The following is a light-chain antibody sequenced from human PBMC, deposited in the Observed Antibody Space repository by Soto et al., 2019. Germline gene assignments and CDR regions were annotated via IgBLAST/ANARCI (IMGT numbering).Light chain of an antibody. CDR3: QHYDKCPYT. CDR2: GAS. CDR1: QSISSK. V-gene: IGKV3-15*01. J-gene: IGKJ2*01. Sequence: EIVMTQSPATLSVSPGERAALSCRASQSISSKLAWYQQRPGQAPRLLIYGASTRATGIPVRFSGSGSGTEFTLTISRPQSDDFAVYYCQHYDKCPYTFGQGTEVEI.